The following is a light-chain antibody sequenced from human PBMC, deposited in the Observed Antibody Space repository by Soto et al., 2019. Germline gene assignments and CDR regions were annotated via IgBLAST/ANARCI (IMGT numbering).Light chain of an antibody. CDR1: SSDVGGYNY. V-gene: IGLV2-8*01. Sequence: QSVLTQPPSASGSPGQSVTISCTGTSSDVGGYNYVSWYQQHPGKAPKLMIYEVSKRPSGVPDRFYVYKSGNTASLTVSGLQAEDEADYYCSSYAGSNDYVFGTGTKLTVL. J-gene: IGLJ1*01. CDR3: SSYAGSNDYV. CDR2: EVS.